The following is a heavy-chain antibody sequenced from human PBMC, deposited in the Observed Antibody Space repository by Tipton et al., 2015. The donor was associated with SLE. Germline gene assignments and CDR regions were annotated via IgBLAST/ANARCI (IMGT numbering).Heavy chain of an antibody. Sequence: GSLRLSCTASGFTFGDYAMSWVRQAPGKGLEWVSVIYSGGSTYHADSVKGRFTISRHNSKNTLYLQMNSLRAEDTAVYYCARGASFAGNFDYWGQGTLVTVSS. J-gene: IGHJ4*02. CDR2: IYSGGST. V-gene: IGHV3-53*04. CDR1: GFTFGDYA. CDR3: ARGASFAGNFDY.